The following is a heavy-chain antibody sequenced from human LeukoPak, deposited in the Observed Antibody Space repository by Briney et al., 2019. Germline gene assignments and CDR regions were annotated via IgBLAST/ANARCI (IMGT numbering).Heavy chain of an antibody. CDR1: GYTFASYG. J-gene: IGHJ4*02. CDR3: AREGSSWYEFGY. V-gene: IGHV1-18*01. CDR2: ISAYNGNT. D-gene: IGHD6-13*01. Sequence: ASVKVSCKASGYTFASYGISWVRQAPGQGLEWMGWISAYNGNTNYAQKLQGRVTMTTDTSTSTAYMELRSLKSDDTAVYYCAREGSSWYEFGYWGQGTLVTVSS.